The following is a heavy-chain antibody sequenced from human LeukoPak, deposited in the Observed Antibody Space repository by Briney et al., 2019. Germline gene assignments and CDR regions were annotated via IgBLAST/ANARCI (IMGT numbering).Heavy chain of an antibody. J-gene: IGHJ5*02. CDR1: GGSISSYY. V-gene: IGHV4-59*01. D-gene: IGHD1-26*01. CDR3: ARGGEPLWWFDP. CDR2: IYYSGST. Sequence: TSETLSLTCTVSGGSISSYYWSWIRQPPGKGLEWIGYIYYSGSTNYNPSLKSRVTISVDTSKNQFSLKLSSVTAADTAVYYCARGGEPLWWFDPWGQGTLVTVSS.